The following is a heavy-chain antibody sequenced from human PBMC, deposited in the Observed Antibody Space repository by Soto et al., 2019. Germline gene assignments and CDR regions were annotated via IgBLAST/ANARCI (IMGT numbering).Heavy chain of an antibody. CDR2: ISRSGRGSA. CDR1: GFTFNSYV. CDR3: ARGRYLDSSDYWVANLPFDH. J-gene: IGHJ4*02. V-gene: IGHV3-23*01. Sequence: GGSLRLSFAAPGFTFNSYVMTWVRQAPGEGLEWVSSISRSGRGSAYYADSVKGRFTISRDNSENTLFLQMNNPRDEDTALYYCARGRYLDSSDYWVANLPFDHWGLGTLVTRLL. D-gene: IGHD3-22*01.